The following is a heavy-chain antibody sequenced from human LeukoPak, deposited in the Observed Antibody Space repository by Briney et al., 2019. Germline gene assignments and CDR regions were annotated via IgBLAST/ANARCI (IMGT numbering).Heavy chain of an antibody. V-gene: IGHV3-23*01. CDR1: GFTFSSYA. D-gene: IGHD3-3*01. Sequence: QPGGSLRLSCAASGFTFSSYATSWVRQAPGKELEWVSAISGSGGSTYYADSVKGRFTISRDNSKNTLYLQMNSLRAEDTAVYYCAKDSGVLEWLSYFDYWGQGTLVTVSS. CDR3: AKDSGVLEWLSYFDY. J-gene: IGHJ4*02. CDR2: ISGSGGST.